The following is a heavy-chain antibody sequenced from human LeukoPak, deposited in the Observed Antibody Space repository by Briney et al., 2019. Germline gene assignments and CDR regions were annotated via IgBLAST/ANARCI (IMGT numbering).Heavy chain of an antibody. CDR1: GFTFSSYG. Sequence: PGGSLRLSCAASGFTFSSYGMHWVRQAPGKGLEWVAVISYDGSNKYYADSVKGRFTISRDNSKNTLYLQMNSLRAEDTAVYYCAKDRRDYCSGGSCYSGLFDYWGQGTLVTVSS. V-gene: IGHV3-30*18. J-gene: IGHJ4*02. D-gene: IGHD2-15*01. CDR3: AKDRRDYCSGGSCYSGLFDY. CDR2: ISYDGSNK.